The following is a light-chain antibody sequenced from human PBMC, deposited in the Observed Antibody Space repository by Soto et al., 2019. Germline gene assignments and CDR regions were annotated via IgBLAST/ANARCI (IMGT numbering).Light chain of an antibody. CDR2: TAS. CDR3: LHYNNWVPT. J-gene: IGKJ1*01. Sequence: EIVMTQSPATLSVSPGERATLSCRASQNVRSNLAWYQQKPGQPPRLLIYTASTRATGIPARFSGSGSGTEFTLTITSLQSDDFEVYYCLHYNNWVPTFGLGTKVDIK. CDR1: QNVRSN. V-gene: IGKV3-15*01.